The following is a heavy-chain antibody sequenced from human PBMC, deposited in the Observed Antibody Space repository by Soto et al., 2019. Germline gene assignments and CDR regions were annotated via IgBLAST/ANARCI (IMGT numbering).Heavy chain of an antibody. CDR2: INPSGGST. V-gene: IGHV1-46*03. J-gene: IGHJ6*03. CDR1: GYTFNRYY. CDR3: AKTTGYYYMDV. Sequence: QVQLVQSGAEVKKPGASVKVSCKASGYTFNRYYMHWVRQAPGQGLEWMGIINPSGGSTNYAQKFQGRVTMTRDTSTSTVYMELSSLRFEDTAVYYCAKTTGYYYMDVWGKGTTVTVSS. D-gene: IGHD4-17*01.